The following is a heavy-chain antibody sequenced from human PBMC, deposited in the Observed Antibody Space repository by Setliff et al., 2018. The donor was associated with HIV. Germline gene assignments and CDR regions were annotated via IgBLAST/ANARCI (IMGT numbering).Heavy chain of an antibody. V-gene: IGHV1-2*02. CDR1: GYTFTGYY. CDR2: INPNNGGT. D-gene: IGHD6-19*01. CDR3: AGDIPGPAINSGRIKNWFDP. Sequence: GASVKVSCKASGYTFTGYYMHWVRQAPGQGLEWMGWINPNNGGTNYAQKFQGRVTMTRDTSISTAYMELSRLRSDDTAVYYCAGDIPGPAINSGRIKNWFDPWGEGTLVTVSS. J-gene: IGHJ5*02.